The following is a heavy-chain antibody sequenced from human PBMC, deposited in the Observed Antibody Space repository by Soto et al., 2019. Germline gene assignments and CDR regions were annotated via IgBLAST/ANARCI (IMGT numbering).Heavy chain of an antibody. CDR2: ISGSGDRT. Sequence: EVQLLEAGGGLVQPGGSLRLSCAASGLIFSDYAMSWVRQAPGQGLEWVASISGSGDRTYYPDSVKGRFTISRDNFKNTVHLQMNSVRAEDTAIYFCTKDQERGGDNNPPFDYWGQGTLATVSS. J-gene: IGHJ4*02. CDR1: GLIFSDYA. D-gene: IGHD4-17*01. CDR3: TKDQERGGDNNPPFDY. V-gene: IGHV3-23*01.